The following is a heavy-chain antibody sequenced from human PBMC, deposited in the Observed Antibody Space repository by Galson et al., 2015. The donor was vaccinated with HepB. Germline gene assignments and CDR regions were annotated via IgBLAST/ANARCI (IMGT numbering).Heavy chain of an antibody. CDR2: ISGSGGST. CDR1: GFTFSSYA. J-gene: IGHJ6*03. V-gene: IGHV3-23*01. CDR3: ATASGGATTWRYYYYYMDV. Sequence: SLRLSCAASGFTFSSYAMSWVRQAPGKGLEWVSAISGSGGSTYYADSVKGRFTISRDNSKNTLYLQMNSLRAEDTAVYYCATASGGATTWRYYYYYMDVWGKGTTVTVSS. D-gene: IGHD1-26*01.